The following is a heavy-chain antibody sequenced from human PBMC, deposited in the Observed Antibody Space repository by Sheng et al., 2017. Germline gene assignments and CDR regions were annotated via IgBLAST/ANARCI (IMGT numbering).Heavy chain of an antibody. D-gene: IGHD5-18*01. CDR1: GFTFSSYE. V-gene: IGHV3-48*03. J-gene: IGHJ4*02. CDR2: ISSSGSTI. CDR3: AGGGYSYGLGY. Sequence: EVQLVESGGGLVQPGGSLRLSCAASGFTFSSYEMNWVRQAPGKGLEWVSYISSSGSTICYADSVKGRFTISRDNAKKSLYMQMNSLRAEDTAVYFCAGGGYSYGLGYWGQGTLVTVSS.